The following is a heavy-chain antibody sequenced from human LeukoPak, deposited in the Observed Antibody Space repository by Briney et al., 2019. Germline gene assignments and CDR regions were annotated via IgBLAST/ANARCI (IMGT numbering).Heavy chain of an antibody. D-gene: IGHD3-22*01. Sequence: PGGSLRLPCAASGFTFSSFSMNWVRQAPGKWLEWVSSISSSGSYIYYADSVKGRFTISRDNAKNSLYLQMHSLRAEDTALYYCARGAYNSGGTHENWGQGTLVTVSS. CDR2: ISSSGSYI. V-gene: IGHV3-21*01. J-gene: IGHJ4*02. CDR1: GFTFSSFS. CDR3: ARGAYNSGGTHEN.